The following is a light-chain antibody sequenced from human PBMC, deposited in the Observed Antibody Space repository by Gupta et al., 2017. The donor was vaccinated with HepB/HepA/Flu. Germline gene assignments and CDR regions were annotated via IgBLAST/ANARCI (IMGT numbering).Light chain of an antibody. J-gene: IGKJ4*01. V-gene: IGKV4-1*01. Sequence: DIVMSQSPASLTVSVGERATINCKSSQSVLNNSDNKNSIAWYQQKPGQPPKLLIYWASTLESGVPARFSGSGSETDFTLSISNLQAEDVAVYYCQHYHGNPFIFGGGTKVEIK. CDR2: WAS. CDR3: QHYHGNPFI. CDR1: QSVLNNSDNKNS.